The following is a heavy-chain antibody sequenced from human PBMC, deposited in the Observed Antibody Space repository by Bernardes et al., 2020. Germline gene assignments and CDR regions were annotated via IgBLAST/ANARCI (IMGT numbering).Heavy chain of an antibody. CDR3: ASMGGYCSGGSCYFDY. D-gene: IGHD2-15*01. Sequence: SVKVSCKASGGTFSSYAISWVRQAPGQGLEWMGGIIPIFGTANYAQKFQGRVTITADESTSTAYMELSSLRSEDTAVYYCASMGGYCSGGSCYFDYWGQGTLVTVSS. J-gene: IGHJ4*02. CDR2: IIPIFGTA. V-gene: IGHV1-69*13. CDR1: GGTFSSYA.